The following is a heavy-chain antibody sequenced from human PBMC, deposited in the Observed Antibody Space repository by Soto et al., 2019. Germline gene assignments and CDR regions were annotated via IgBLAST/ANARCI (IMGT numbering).Heavy chain of an antibody. CDR3: AAVPVLRFLKWLPADFDY. CDR1: GFMFTSSA. J-gene: IGHJ4*02. Sequence: QMQVVQSGPEVKKPGTSVKVSCKTSGFMFTSSAVQWVRQARGQRLEWIGWLVVGSGNTHYAQHFQERVTLTRDMSTGTAYMELSSLISEDTAVYYCAAVPVLRFLKWLPADFDYWGQGTLVTVSS. D-gene: IGHD3-3*01. CDR2: LVVGSGNT. V-gene: IGHV1-58*01.